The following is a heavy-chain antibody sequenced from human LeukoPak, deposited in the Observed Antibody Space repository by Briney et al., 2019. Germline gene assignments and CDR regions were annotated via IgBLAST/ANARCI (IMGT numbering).Heavy chain of an antibody. CDR1: GGSFSGYY. CDR2: INHSGST. J-gene: IGHJ4*02. D-gene: IGHD2-15*01. CDR3: ARGLSAIVY. V-gene: IGHV4-34*01. Sequence: SETLSLTCAVYGGSFSGYYWSWIRQPPGKGLEWIREINHSGSTNYNPSLKSRVTISVDTSKNQFSLKLSSVTAADTAVYYCARGLSAIVYWGQGTLVTVSS.